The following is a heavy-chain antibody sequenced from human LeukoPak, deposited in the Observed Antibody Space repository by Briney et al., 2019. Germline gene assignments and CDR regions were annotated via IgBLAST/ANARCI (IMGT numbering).Heavy chain of an antibody. Sequence: PSETLSLTCTVSGGSISSYYWSWIRQPAGKGLEWIGRIYTSGSTNYNPSLKSRVTMSVDTSKNQFSLSLSSVTAADTAVYYCARNTEYYYDSSGYYGDNWFDPWGQGTLVTVSS. D-gene: IGHD3-22*01. CDR3: ARNTEYYYDSSGYYGDNWFDP. J-gene: IGHJ5*02. CDR1: GGSISSYY. CDR2: IYTSGST. V-gene: IGHV4-4*07.